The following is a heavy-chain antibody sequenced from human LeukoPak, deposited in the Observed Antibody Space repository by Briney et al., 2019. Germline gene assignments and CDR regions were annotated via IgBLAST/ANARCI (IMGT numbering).Heavy chain of an antibody. Sequence: PSETLSLTCTVSGGSISSSSYYWGWIRQPPGEGLEWIGSIYYSGSTYYNPSLKSRVTISVDTSKNQFSLKLSSVTAADTAVYYCARGPYYYDSSGYYPFDYWGQGTLVTVSS. D-gene: IGHD3-22*01. V-gene: IGHV4-39*01. CDR3: ARGPYYYDSSGYYPFDY. J-gene: IGHJ4*02. CDR1: GGSISSSSYY. CDR2: IYYSGST.